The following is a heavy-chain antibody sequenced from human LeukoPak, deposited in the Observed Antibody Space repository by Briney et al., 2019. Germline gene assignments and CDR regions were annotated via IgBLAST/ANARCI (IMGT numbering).Heavy chain of an antibody. Sequence: GGSLRLSFAASGFTFSDYYMDWVCQVPGKGLEWIGRSRSKGHRYSTEYAASVRGRFTVSRDESKNLLFLQMTSLKSEDTAVYYCARGSYCSGGVCPAPFDSWGQGSLVTVSS. V-gene: IGHV3-72*01. CDR1: GFTFSDYY. D-gene: IGHD2-8*02. J-gene: IGHJ4*02. CDR2: SRSKGHRYST. CDR3: ARGSYCSGGVCPAPFDS.